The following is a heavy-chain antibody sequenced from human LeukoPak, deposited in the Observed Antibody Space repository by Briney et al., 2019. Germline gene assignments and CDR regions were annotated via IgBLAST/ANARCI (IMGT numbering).Heavy chain of an antibody. CDR1: GGSFSGCY. CDR2: MNHSGST. CDR3: ARLSGSYLFRDLFRAFDI. J-gene: IGHJ3*02. V-gene: IGHV4-34*01. D-gene: IGHD1-26*01. Sequence: PSETLSLTCAVYGGSFSGCYCSWIRQPPGKGLEWIGEMNHSGSTNYNPSLKSRVIISVDTSKNQFSLKLSSVTAADTAVYYCARLSGSYLFRDLFRAFDIWGQGTMVTVSS.